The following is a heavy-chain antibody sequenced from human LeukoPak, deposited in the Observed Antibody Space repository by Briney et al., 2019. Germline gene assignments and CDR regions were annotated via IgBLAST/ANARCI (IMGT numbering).Heavy chain of an antibody. CDR1: GFTFSIYA. CDR2: ISSSGDYT. Sequence: GGSLRLSCEVSGFTFSIYAMSWVRQAPGKGLEWVSAISSSGDYTYYADSVKGRFTISRDNSKNTLYLQMSSLRAEDTAVYYCAKIVSTISLLDYWGQGTVVTVSS. V-gene: IGHV3-23*01. J-gene: IGHJ4*02. CDR3: AKIVSTISLLDY. D-gene: IGHD5/OR15-5a*01.